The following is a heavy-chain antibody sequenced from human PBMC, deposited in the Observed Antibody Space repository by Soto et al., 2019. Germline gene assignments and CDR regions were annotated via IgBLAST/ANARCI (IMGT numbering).Heavy chain of an antibody. Sequence: QVQLVQSGAEVKQPGASVKVSCKASGYTFTSYGISWVRQAPGQGLEWMGWISAYNGNTNYAQKLQGRVTMTTDTSTSTAYMELRSLRSDDTAVYYCARDEMTTVTTQDFQHWGQGTLVTVSS. CDR2: ISAYNGNT. CDR3: ARDEMTTVTTQDFQH. J-gene: IGHJ1*01. D-gene: IGHD4-17*01. CDR1: GYTFTSYG. V-gene: IGHV1-18*01.